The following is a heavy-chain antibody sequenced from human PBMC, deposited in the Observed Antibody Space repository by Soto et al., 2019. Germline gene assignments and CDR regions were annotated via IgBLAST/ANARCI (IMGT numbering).Heavy chain of an antibody. D-gene: IGHD3-9*01. CDR1: GGTFSSYA. J-gene: IGHJ4*02. CDR3: ARGKDYDILTGYYNPFDY. V-gene: IGHV1-69*13. CDR2: IIPIFGTA. Sequence: ASVKVSCKASGGTFSSYAISWVRQAPGQGLEWMGGIIPIFGTANYAQKFQGRVTITADESTSTAYMELSSLRSEDTAVYYCARGKDYDILTGYYNPFDYWGQGTLVTVSS.